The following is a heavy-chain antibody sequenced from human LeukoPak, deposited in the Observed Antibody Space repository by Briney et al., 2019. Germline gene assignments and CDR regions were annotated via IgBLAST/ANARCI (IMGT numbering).Heavy chain of an antibody. V-gene: IGHV4-4*07. CDR3: ARQVSWSTSGGNWFDP. D-gene: IGHD3-3*01. CDR1: GASISSYS. J-gene: IGHJ5*02. Sequence: SETLSLTCTVSGASISSYSWSWIRQPAGKGLEWIGRIYTSGTTNYNPSLKSRVTISVDTSKNQFSLKLSSVTAADTAVYYCARQVSWSTSGGNWFDPWGQGTLVTVSS. CDR2: IYTSGTT.